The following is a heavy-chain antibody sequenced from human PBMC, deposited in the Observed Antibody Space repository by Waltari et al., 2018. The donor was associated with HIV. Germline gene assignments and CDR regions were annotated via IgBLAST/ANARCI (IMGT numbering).Heavy chain of an antibody. CDR2: IKQDGSEK. J-gene: IGHJ4*02. CDR1: GFTFSSFG. V-gene: IGHV3-7*01. Sequence: EVQLVESGGGLVQPGGSLRLSCAASGFTFSSFGMSWVRRAPGKGLEWVANIKQDGSEKYYVDSVKGRFTISRDNAKNSLYLQMNSLRAEDTAVYYCARDLYSSGWGYFDYWGQGTLVTVSS. D-gene: IGHD6-19*01. CDR3: ARDLYSSGWGYFDY.